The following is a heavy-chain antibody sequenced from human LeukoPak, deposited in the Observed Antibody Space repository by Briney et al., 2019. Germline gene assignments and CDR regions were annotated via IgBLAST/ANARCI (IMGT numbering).Heavy chain of an antibody. CDR3: ARGPYSSSWYERRLDY. J-gene: IGHJ4*02. V-gene: IGHV3-9*01. CDR2: ISWNSGSI. Sequence: GRSLRLSCAASGFTFDDYAMHWVRQAPGKGLEWVSGISWNSGSIGYADSVKGRFTISRDNAKNSLCLQMNSLRAEDTAVYYCARGPYSSSWYERRLDYWGQGTLVTVSS. CDR1: GFTFDDYA. D-gene: IGHD6-13*01.